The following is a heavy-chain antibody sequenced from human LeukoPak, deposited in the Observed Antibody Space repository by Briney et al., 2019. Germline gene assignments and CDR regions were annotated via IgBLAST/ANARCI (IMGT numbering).Heavy chain of an antibody. D-gene: IGHD3-10*01. J-gene: IGHJ4*02. CDR3: ARTYYGSGSYYY. Sequence: GASVKVSCKASGYTFTGYYMHWVRQAPGQGLEWMGWINPNSGGTNYAQKFQGRVTMTRDTSISTAYMELSRLRSVDTAVYYCARTYYGSGSYYYWGQGTLVTVSS. V-gene: IGHV1-2*02. CDR2: INPNSGGT. CDR1: GYTFTGYY.